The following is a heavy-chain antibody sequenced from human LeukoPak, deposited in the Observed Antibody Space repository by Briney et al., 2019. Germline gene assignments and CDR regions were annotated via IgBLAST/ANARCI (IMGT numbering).Heavy chain of an antibody. Sequence: GASVKVSCKASGYTFTSYGISWVRQAPGQGLEWMGWISAYNGNTNYAQKLQGRVTMTTDTSTSTAYMELRSLRSDDTAVYYCAKDLGQYYGSDPNDYWGQGTLVTVSS. CDR2: ISAYNGNT. D-gene: IGHD3-10*01. V-gene: IGHV1-18*01. J-gene: IGHJ4*02. CDR1: GYTFTSYG. CDR3: AKDLGQYYGSDPNDY.